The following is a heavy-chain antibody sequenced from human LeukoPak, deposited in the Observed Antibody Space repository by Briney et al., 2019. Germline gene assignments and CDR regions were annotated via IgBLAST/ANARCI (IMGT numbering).Heavy chain of an antibody. CDR3: ARDWRVRATWSVGAFDI. Sequence: GGSLRLSCAASGFTVSSNYMSWVRQAPGKGLECASVIYSGGSTYYADSVKGRFTISRDNSKNTLYRQMNSLRSEDTAVYYCARDWRVRATWSVGAFDIWGQGTTVTVSS. CDR2: IYSGGST. CDR1: GFTVSSNY. V-gene: IGHV3-66*01. D-gene: IGHD1-26*01. J-gene: IGHJ3*02.